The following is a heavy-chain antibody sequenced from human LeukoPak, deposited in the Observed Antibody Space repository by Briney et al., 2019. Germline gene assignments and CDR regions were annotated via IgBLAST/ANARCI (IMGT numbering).Heavy chain of an antibody. CDR1: GIIFSSYG. J-gene: IGHJ4*02. D-gene: IGHD6-19*01. Sequence: GGSLRLSCTVSGIIFSSYGMHWVRQAPGKGLEWVAFIRYDGSHKYYADSVKGRFTISRDNSKNTLYLQMNSLTAEGTAVYYCAQKYSSGWYDQGFDYWGQGTLVTVSS. V-gene: IGHV3-30*02. CDR2: IRYDGSHK. CDR3: AQKYSSGWYDQGFDY.